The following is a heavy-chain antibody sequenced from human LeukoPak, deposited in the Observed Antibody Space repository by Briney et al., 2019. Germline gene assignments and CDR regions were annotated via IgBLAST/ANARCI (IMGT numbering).Heavy chain of an antibody. Sequence: PGGSLRLSCAASGFTFSSYSMNWVRQAPGKGLEWVSSISSSSSYIYYADSVKGRFTISRDNAKNSLYLQMNSLRAEDTAVYYCARVKGTSRGYYYYYMDVWGKGATVTVSS. CDR3: ARVKGTSRGYYYYYMDV. J-gene: IGHJ6*03. CDR2: ISSSSSYI. V-gene: IGHV3-21*01. D-gene: IGHD2-2*01. CDR1: GFTFSSYS.